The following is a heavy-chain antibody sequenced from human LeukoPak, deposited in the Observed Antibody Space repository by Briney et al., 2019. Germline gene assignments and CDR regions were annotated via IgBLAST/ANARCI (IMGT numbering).Heavy chain of an antibody. CDR1: GYTFTGYN. J-gene: IGHJ4*02. V-gene: IGHV1-2*02. Sequence: GASVNLSCTASGYTFTGYNMHWVRQAPGQGLEWMGWINANSGGTDYAQKFQDRVTMTRDTSISTAYMELSRLRSDDTAVYYCARDGHGGNSFDYWGQGTLVTVSS. D-gene: IGHD4-23*01. CDR3: ARDGHGGNSFDY. CDR2: INANSGGT.